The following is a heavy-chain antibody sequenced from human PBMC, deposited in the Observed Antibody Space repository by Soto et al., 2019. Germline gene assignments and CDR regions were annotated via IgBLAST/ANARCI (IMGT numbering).Heavy chain of an antibody. Sequence: ASVKVSCKASGYTFTSYYMHWVRQAPGQGLEWMGIINPSGGSTSYAQKFQGRVTMTRDTSTSTVYMELSSLRSEDTAVYYCARDNHPHLLTTVVTQKNRGYYYYGMDVWEQGTTVTVSS. CDR2: INPSGGST. V-gene: IGHV1-46*01. D-gene: IGHD4-17*01. CDR3: ARDNHPHLLTTVVTQKNRGYYYYGMDV. J-gene: IGHJ6*01. CDR1: GYTFTSYY.